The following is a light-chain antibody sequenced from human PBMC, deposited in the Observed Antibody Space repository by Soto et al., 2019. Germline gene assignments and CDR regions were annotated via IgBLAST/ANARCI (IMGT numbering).Light chain of an antibody. Sequence: QSALTQPASVSGSPGQSITISCTGTSSDIGAYHYVSWYQQHPGKAPKLMIYAVTDRPSGVSSRFSGSKSANTASLTISGLQAEDEADYYCSSYTRSSTLFGTGTKVTVL. CDR2: AVT. V-gene: IGLV2-14*01. J-gene: IGLJ1*01. CDR1: SSDIGAYHY. CDR3: SSYTRSSTL.